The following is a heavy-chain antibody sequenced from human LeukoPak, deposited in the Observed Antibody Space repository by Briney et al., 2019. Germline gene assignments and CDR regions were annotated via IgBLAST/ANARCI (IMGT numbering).Heavy chain of an antibody. CDR3: AKRGPGSPQSGKYYFDY. CDR2: ISGSAATT. CDR1: GFTFSTYG. D-gene: IGHD3-10*01. J-gene: IGHJ4*02. Sequence: PGGCLRLSCAASGFTFSTYGMTWVRQAPGKGLEWVSAISGSAATTFYADSVKGRFTISRDNSKNTLYLQMNSLRAEDTAVYYCAKRGPGSPQSGKYYFDYWGQGTLVTVSS. V-gene: IGHV3-23*01.